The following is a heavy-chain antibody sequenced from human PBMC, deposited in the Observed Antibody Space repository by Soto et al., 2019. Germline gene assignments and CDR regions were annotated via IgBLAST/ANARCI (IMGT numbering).Heavy chain of an antibody. V-gene: IGHV4-61*01. Sequence: SETPSLTCTVSGGSVNSGSYYWSWIRQPPGKGLEWIGYIYYGGSTNYNPSLKSRVTISVDTSKNQFSLKLSSVTAADTAVYYCARDRIAAAGAYYYYGMDVWGQGTTVTVSS. CDR1: GGSVNSGSYY. CDR2: IYYGGST. CDR3: ARDRIAAAGAYYYYGMDV. D-gene: IGHD6-13*01. J-gene: IGHJ6*02.